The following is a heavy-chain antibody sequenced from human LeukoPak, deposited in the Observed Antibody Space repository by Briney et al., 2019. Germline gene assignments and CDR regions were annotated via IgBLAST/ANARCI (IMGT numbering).Heavy chain of an antibody. V-gene: IGHV3-66*01. CDR2: IYSGGST. D-gene: IGHD3-22*01. CDR1: GFTFSSYW. Sequence: PGGSLRLSCAASGFTFSSYWMHWVRQAPGKGLVWVSVIYSGGSTYYADSVKGRFTISRDNSKNTLYLQMNSLRAEDTAVYYCAREGAAYYYDYTQHWYFDLWGRGTLVTVSS. CDR3: AREGAAYYYDYTQHWYFDL. J-gene: IGHJ2*01.